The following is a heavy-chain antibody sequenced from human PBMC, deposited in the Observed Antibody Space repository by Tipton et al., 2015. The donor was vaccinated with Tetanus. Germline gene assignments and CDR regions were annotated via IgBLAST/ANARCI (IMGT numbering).Heavy chain of an antibody. CDR1: GYTFSGFY. Sequence: QSGAEVKKPGASVKVSCKPSGYTFSGFYMHWVRQAPGQGLEWMGRINPNSGDTNYAQKFQGRVTMTRDTSISTAYMELSTLRSEDAAIYYCAKRSANYYYDYWGQGALVTVSS. CDR2: INPNSGDT. CDR3: AKRSANYYYDY. V-gene: IGHV1-2*06. J-gene: IGHJ4*02. D-gene: IGHD5-24*01.